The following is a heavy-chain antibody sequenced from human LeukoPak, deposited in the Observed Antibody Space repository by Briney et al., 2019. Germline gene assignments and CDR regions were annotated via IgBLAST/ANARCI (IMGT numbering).Heavy chain of an antibody. CDR3: AKDNQWLVIDY. J-gene: IGHJ4*02. D-gene: IGHD6-19*01. Sequence: GGSLRLSCAASGFTFSSYGMHWVRQAPGKGLEWVAVISYDGSNKYYADSVKGRFTISRDNSKNTLYLQMNSLIAEDTAVYYCAKDNQWLVIDYWGQGTLVTVSS. V-gene: IGHV3-30*18. CDR2: ISYDGSNK. CDR1: GFTFSSYG.